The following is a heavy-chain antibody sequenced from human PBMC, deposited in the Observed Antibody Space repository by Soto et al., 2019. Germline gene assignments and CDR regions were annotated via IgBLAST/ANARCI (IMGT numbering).Heavy chain of an antibody. CDR1: GFTFSSHG. V-gene: IGHV3-33*01. D-gene: IGHD3-10*01. CDR3: ARDGREWFGELYYYMDV. CDR2: LWFDGSNQ. J-gene: IGHJ6*03. Sequence: QVQLVESGGGVVQPGRSLRLSCAASGFTFSSHGMHWVRQAPGKGLEWVAVLWFDGSNQYYTESVKGRFTISRDNSKNTRYLQMNSLRAEDTAVYYCARDGREWFGELYYYMDVWGKGTTVTVSS.